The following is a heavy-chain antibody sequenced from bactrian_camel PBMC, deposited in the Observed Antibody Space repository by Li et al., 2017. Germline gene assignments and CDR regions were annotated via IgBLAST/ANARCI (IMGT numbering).Heavy chain of an antibody. CDR3: AKNIGSARRGE. D-gene: IGHD1*01. Sequence: VQLVESGGGTVQPGGSLRLSCAVSGIDFSVLAWSWVRQAPGKDLEWVSTITNIDRTLYAASVKGRFTISRDNAKNTLYLQLDNLKSEDTAMYYCAKNIGSARRGERGQGTQVTVS. J-gene: IGHJ4*01. CDR1: GIDFSVLA. V-gene: IGHV3S67*01. CDR2: ITNIDRT.